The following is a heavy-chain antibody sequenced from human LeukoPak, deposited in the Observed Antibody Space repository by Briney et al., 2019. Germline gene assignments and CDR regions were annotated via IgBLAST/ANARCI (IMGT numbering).Heavy chain of an antibody. CDR1: GFTFSSYW. J-gene: IGHJ4*02. CDR3: ARDRAYGVDY. V-gene: IGHV3-7*01. Sequence: SGGSLRLSCAASGFTFSSYWMTWVRQAPGKGLEWVANINLDGGEKYYVASVKGRFTISRDNAKNSLYLEMISLRAEDTAVYYCARDRAYGVDYWGQGTLITVSS. CDR2: INLDGGEK. D-gene: IGHD4-17*01.